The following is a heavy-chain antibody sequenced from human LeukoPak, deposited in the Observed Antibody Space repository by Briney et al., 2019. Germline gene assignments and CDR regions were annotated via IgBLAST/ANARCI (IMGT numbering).Heavy chain of an antibody. J-gene: IGHJ4*02. Sequence: PSQTLSLTCTVSGGSISRGGYYWSWIRQHPGKGLEWIGHIDYIGTTNYNPSLKSRVTISVDTSKNQFSLKLSSVTAADTAVYYCARVRGDDSSGYRHFDYWGQGTLVTVSS. D-gene: IGHD3-22*01. V-gene: IGHV4-31*03. CDR3: ARVRGDDSSGYRHFDY. CDR1: GGSISRGGYY. CDR2: IDYIGTT.